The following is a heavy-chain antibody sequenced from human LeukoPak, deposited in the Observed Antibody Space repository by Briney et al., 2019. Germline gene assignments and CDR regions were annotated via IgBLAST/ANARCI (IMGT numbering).Heavy chain of an antibody. V-gene: IGHV1-2*02. Sequence: ASVKVSCKASGYTFTGYYMHWVRQAPGQGLEWMGWINPNSGGTNYAQKFQGRVTITRDTSASTAYMELSSLRSEDTAVYYCAREAGWFDLDYWGQGTLVTVSS. CDR3: AREAGWFDLDY. CDR1: GYTFTGYY. CDR2: INPNSGGT. J-gene: IGHJ4*02. D-gene: IGHD3-10*01.